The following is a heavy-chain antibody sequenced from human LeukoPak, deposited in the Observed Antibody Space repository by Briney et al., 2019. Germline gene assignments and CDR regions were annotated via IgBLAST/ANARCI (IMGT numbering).Heavy chain of an antibody. CDR1: GFTFSSYA. CDR2: ISSNDGST. V-gene: IGHV3-64*01. D-gene: IGHD3-9*01. Sequence: GGSLRPSCAASGFTFSSYAMHWVRQAPGKGLEYVSGISSNDGSTFYANSVKGRFTISSDNSKNTLYLQMGSLRAEDMAVYYCARTPSYDILTGFYVGFDYWGQGTLVTVSS. CDR3: ARTPSYDILTGFYVGFDY. J-gene: IGHJ4*02.